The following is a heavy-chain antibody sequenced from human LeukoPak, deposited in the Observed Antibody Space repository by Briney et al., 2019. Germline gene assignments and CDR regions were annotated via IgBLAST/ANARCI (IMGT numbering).Heavy chain of an antibody. CDR2: ISSSSSTI. J-gene: IGHJ5*02. V-gene: IGHV3-48*02. Sequence: EGSLRLSCAASGFTFSSYSMNWVRQAPGKGLEWVSYISSSSSTIYYADSVKGRFTISRDNAKNSLYLQMNSLRDEDTAVYYCARGSGSSSWYDKFDPWGQGTLVTVSS. D-gene: IGHD6-13*01. CDR3: ARGSGSSSWYDKFDP. CDR1: GFTFSSYS.